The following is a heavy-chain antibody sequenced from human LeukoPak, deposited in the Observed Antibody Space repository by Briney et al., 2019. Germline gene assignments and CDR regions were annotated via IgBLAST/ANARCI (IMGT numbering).Heavy chain of an antibody. J-gene: IGHJ3*02. CDR3: TRDLGYSSSWAISDAFDI. CDR1: GFTFGDYA. CDR2: IRSKAYGGTT. Sequence: GGSLRLSCTASGFTFGDYAMSWVRQAPGKRLEWVGFIRSKAYGGTTEYAASVKGRCTISRDDSKSIAYLQMNSLKTEDTAVYYCTRDLGYSSSWAISDAFDIWGQGTMVTVSS. D-gene: IGHD6-13*01. V-gene: IGHV3-49*04.